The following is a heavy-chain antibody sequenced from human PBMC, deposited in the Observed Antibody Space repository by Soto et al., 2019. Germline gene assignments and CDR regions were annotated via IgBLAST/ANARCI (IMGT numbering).Heavy chain of an antibody. J-gene: IGHJ4*02. CDR2: IYPGDSDT. D-gene: IGHD6-13*01. CDR3: ARRCSSSPPYNFDF. V-gene: IGHV5-51*01. Sequence: GESLKISCKTSGYTFVTYWIGWVRQMPGRGLEWMGIIYPGDSDTRYSPSFEGQVTISADKSSSTAYLQWSSLKDSDTAIYYCARRCSSSPPYNFDFWGQGTRVTVSS. CDR1: GYTFVTYW.